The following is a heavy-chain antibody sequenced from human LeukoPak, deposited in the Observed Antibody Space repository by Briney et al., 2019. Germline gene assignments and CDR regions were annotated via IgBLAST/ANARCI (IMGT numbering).Heavy chain of an antibody. J-gene: IGHJ3*02. V-gene: IGHV4-38-2*02. D-gene: IGHD2-21*01. CDR3: PRNSGDSYYM. Sequence: PPQTLSLTCTVSGYSISSGYYWGWIGQPPGKGLEWIGSIYHSGSTYYNPSLKSRVTISVDTSKNQFSLKLNTVRYCDSAVCYCPRNSGDSYYMWVQGKRVTVSS. CDR1: GYSISSGYY. CDR2: IYHSGST.